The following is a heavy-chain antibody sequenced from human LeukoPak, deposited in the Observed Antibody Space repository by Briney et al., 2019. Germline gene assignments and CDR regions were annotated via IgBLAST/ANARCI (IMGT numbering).Heavy chain of an antibody. J-gene: IGHJ4*02. CDR3: ERRTYYAPEDY. V-gene: IGHV4-38-2*02. Sequence: LETLSLTCTVSGYSISSGYYWGWIRQPPGKGLEWIGSIYHSGSTYYNPSLKSRVTISVDTSKNQFSLKLSSVTAADTAVYYCERRTYYAPEDYWGQGTLVTVSS. CDR2: IYHSGST. D-gene: IGHD1-26*01. CDR1: GYSISSGYY.